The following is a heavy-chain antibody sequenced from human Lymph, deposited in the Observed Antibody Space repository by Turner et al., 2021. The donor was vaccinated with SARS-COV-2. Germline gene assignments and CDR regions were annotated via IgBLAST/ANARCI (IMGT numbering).Heavy chain of an antibody. CDR1: GASISNYY. J-gene: IGHJ4*02. V-gene: IGHV4-59*01. Sequence: QVQLQESGPGLVKPSETLSLTCTVSGASISNYYWSWIRQPPGKGLEWIGYIYYSGSTNSNPSLKSRVTISVDTSKNQFSLKLSSVTAADTAVYYCARGFDYWGQGTLVTVSS. CDR2: IYYSGST. CDR3: ARGFDY.